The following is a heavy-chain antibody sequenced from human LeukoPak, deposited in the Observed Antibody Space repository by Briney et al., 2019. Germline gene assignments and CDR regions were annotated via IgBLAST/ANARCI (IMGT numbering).Heavy chain of an antibody. CDR2: ISYDGSNK. D-gene: IGHD3-10*01. V-gene: IGHV3-30*04. CDR1: GFTFSSYA. CDR3: ASRNTPSELLWFGETTDY. Sequence: PGGSLRLSCAASGFTFSSYAMHWVRQAPGKGLEWVAVISYDGSNKYYADSVKGRFTISRDNSKNTLYLQMNSLRAEDTAVYYCASRNTPSELLWFGETTDYWGQGTLVTVSS. J-gene: IGHJ4*02.